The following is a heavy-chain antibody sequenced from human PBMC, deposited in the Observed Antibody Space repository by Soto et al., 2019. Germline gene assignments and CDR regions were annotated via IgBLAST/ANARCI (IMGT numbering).Heavy chain of an antibody. Sequence: PSETLSLTCTVSGFSVSSGNYWGWIRQPPGKGLERVGSFYHSGRTFYNPSLKSRVTLSEDSSNNQFSLRLNSVTAEDTAVYYCVKARWYDGFDSWGQGTMVTVSS. D-gene: IGHD2-15*01. CDR1: GFSVSSGNY. J-gene: IGHJ3*02. CDR3: VKARWYDGFDS. V-gene: IGHV4-38-2*02. CDR2: FYHSGRT.